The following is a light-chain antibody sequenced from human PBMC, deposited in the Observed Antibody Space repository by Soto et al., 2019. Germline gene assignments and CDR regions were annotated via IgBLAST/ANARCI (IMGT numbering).Light chain of an antibody. V-gene: IGLV2-8*01. CDR3: SSYAGSNNLV. CDR2: EVS. CDR1: SSDVGGYYS. Sequence: QSALTQPPSASGSPGQSVTISCTGTSSDVGGYYSVSWYQQHPGKAPKLIIYEVSKRPSGVPDRFSASKSDNTASLTVSGLQAEDEADYYCSSYAGSNNLVFGGGTKLTVL. J-gene: IGLJ2*01.